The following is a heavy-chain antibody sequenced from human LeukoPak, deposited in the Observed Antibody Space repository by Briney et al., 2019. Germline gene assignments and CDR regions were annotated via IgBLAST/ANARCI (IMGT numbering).Heavy chain of an antibody. Sequence: GGSLRLSCAASGFTFSSYAMSWVRQAPGKGLEWVSAISGSGGSTYYADSVKGRFTISRDNSKNTLYLQMNSLIAVDTAVYYCAKEFYDGTLFDYWGQGTLVTVSS. CDR3: AKEFYDGTLFDY. V-gene: IGHV3-23*01. CDR2: ISGSGGST. J-gene: IGHJ4*02. CDR1: GFTFSSYA. D-gene: IGHD3-3*01.